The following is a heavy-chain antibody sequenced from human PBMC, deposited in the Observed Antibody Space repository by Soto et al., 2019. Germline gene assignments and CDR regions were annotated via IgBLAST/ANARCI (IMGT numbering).Heavy chain of an antibody. J-gene: IGHJ4*02. CDR1: GFTFSTYA. V-gene: IGHV3-23*01. CDR3: AKGSSGGSYSALDY. Sequence: PGGSLRLSCAASGFTFSTYAMSWVRRAPGKGLEWVSGISGGDGRTFYADSVKGRFTISRDSSKNTLYLQLNSLRAEDTAEYYCAKGSSGGSYSALDYWGRETLVTVSS. CDR2: ISGGDGRT. D-gene: IGHD2-15*01.